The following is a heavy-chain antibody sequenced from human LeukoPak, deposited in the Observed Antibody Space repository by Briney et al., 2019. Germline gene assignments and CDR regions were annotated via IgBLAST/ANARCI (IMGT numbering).Heavy chain of an antibody. J-gene: IGHJ4*02. Sequence: QAGGSLRLSCAASGFTFSSHGMSWVRQAPGKGLEWVSAISGSGGSTYYADSVKGRFTISRDNSKNTLYLQMNSLRAEDTAVYYCAKVRGAHYFDYWGQGTLVTVSS. CDR3: AKVRGAHYFDY. V-gene: IGHV3-23*01. CDR1: GFTFSSHG. CDR2: ISGSGGST.